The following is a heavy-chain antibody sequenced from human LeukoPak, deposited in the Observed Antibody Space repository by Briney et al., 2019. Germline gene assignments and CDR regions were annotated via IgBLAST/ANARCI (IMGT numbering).Heavy chain of an antibody. CDR3: ARARRGFDP. J-gene: IGHJ5*02. Sequence: SETLSLTCAVYGGSFSGYYWSWIRQPPGKGLEWIGEINHSGSTNYNPSLKSRVTISVDTSENQFSLKLSSVTAADTAVYYCARARRGFDPWGQGTLVTVSS. CDR1: GGSFSGYY. V-gene: IGHV4-34*01. CDR2: INHSGST.